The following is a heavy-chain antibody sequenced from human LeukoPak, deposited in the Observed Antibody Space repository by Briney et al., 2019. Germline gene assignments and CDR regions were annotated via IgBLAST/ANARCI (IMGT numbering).Heavy chain of an antibody. CDR2: IYTSGST. Sequence: SETLSLTCTASGGSISSGSYYWSWIRQPAGKGLEWIGRIYTSGSTNYNPSLKSRVTISVDTSKNQFSLKLSSVTAAGTAVYYCARQSYVSAAGPHFDYWGQGTLVTVSS. V-gene: IGHV4-61*02. D-gene: IGHD6-13*01. CDR3: ARQSYVSAAGPHFDY. CDR1: GGSISSGSYY. J-gene: IGHJ4*02.